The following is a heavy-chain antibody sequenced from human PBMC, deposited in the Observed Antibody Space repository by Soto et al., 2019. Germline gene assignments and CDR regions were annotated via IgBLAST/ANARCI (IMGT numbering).Heavy chain of an antibody. CDR3: MLGSGWKDFDY. CDR1: CGSISSSSYY. V-gene: IGHV4-39*01. CDR2: IYYSGST. D-gene: IGHD3-22*01. Sequence: PSETLSLTCTVSCGSISSSSYYWGWIRQPPGKGLEWIGSIYYSGSTYYNPSLKSRVTISVDTSKNQFSLKLSSVTAADTAVYYCMLGSGWKDFDYWGRGTLVTVSS. J-gene: IGHJ4*02.